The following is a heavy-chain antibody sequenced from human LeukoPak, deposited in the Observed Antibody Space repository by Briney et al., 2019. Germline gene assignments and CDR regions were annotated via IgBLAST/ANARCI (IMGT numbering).Heavy chain of an antibody. J-gene: IGHJ4*02. CDR3: SRDGGFWSAYPLDY. CDR1: GFTFTTYN. Sequence: GGSLRLSCAASGFTFTTYNVNWVRQAPGKGLEWVSYISTTSSNIYYADSVEGRFTISRDNAKNLLYLQMDSLRDEDTAVYYCSRDGGFWSAYPLDYWGQGTLVTVSA. D-gene: IGHD3-3*01. V-gene: IGHV3-48*02. CDR2: ISTTSSNI.